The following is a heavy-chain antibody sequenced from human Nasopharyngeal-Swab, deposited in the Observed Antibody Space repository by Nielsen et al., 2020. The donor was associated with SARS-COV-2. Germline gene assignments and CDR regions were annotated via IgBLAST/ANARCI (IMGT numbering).Heavy chain of an antibody. CDR3: AKEGATGWFDP. CDR1: RVSITSQY. J-gene: IGHJ5*02. V-gene: IGHV4-59*11. Sequence: GSLRLSCTVSRVSITSQYWSWIRQPPGKGLEWIGYICHNSGTSYNPSLKSRVTMFMDTSKNQFSLRLRSVTAADTAVYYCAKEGATGWFDPCGQGTLVTVSS. CDR2: ICHNSGT.